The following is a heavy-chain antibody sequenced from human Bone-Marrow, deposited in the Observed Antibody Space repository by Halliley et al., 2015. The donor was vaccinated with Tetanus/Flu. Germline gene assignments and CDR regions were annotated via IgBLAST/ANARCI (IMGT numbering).Heavy chain of an antibody. CDR2: IDSRGRP. J-gene: IGHJ4*02. CDR1: GASIDRYY. Sequence: TLSLTCTVSGASIDRYYWSWVRQAPGRGLEWIGAIDSRGRPNYHPSLKRRVTISVDTSKNHFSLKLTSVTASDTAVFYCARHDYPETLLQFGFWGQGSLVTVSS. V-gene: IGHV4-59*08. CDR3: ARHDYPETLLQFGF. D-gene: IGHD4-17*01.